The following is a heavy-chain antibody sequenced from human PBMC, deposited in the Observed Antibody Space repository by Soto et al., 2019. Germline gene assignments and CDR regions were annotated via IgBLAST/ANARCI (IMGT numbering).Heavy chain of an antibody. J-gene: IGHJ3*02. Sequence: VESGGGLVRPGGSLRLSCQASGFPVNRNFLSWVRQAPGKGLEWVSIIYADGTTFYTDSVTDRFRISRDISKNTVFLQMTSLSDNDTAVYYCARGIHAFDMWGRGTRVIVSS. V-gene: IGHV3-66*01. CDR3: ARGIHAFDM. CDR2: IYADGTT. CDR1: GFPVNRNF.